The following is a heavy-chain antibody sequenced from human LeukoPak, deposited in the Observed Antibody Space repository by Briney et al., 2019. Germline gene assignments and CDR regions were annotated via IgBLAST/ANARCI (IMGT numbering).Heavy chain of an antibody. CDR2: INSDGTST. CDR3: ARATLDIVGATRTFDY. D-gene: IGHD2-2*03. Sequence: GGSRRLSCAASGFTFSSYWMHWVRQAPGEGLVCVSRINSDGTSTTYADSVKGRFTISRDNARNTLYMQMNSLRAEDTAVYYCARATLDIVGATRTFDYWGQGTLVTVSS. V-gene: IGHV3-74*01. CDR1: GFTFSSYW. J-gene: IGHJ4*02.